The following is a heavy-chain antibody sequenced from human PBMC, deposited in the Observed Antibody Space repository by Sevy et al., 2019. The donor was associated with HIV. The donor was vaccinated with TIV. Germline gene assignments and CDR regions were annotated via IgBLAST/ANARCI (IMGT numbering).Heavy chain of an antibody. CDR3: AREIRAYYDDGVFRVWFEP. D-gene: IGHD3-22*01. J-gene: IGHJ5*02. CDR2: IHASGRP. V-gene: IGHV4-61*02. CDR1: GGSISSTSYH. Sequence: SETLSLTCTVSGGSISSTSYHWTWIRQLAGRGLEYIGRIHASGRPDFNPSLKTQVTMSADASKNQVSLKLSSVTAADTAIYYCAREIRAYYDDGVFRVWFEPWGEGTLVTVSS.